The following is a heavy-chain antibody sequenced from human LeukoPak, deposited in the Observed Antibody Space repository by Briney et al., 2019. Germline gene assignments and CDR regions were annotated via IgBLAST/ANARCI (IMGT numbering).Heavy chain of an antibody. V-gene: IGHV3-23*01. CDR1: EFTFSNYA. Sequence: PGGSLRLSCAASEFTFSNYAMSWVRQAPGKGLEWVSGSTGTGYSTYYADSVKGRFTISRDNSKNTLYLQMNSLRAEDTAVYYCATEGSVSADAFDIWGQGTMVTVSS. D-gene: IGHD2-8*01. J-gene: IGHJ3*02. CDR3: ATEGSVSADAFDI. CDR2: STGTGYST.